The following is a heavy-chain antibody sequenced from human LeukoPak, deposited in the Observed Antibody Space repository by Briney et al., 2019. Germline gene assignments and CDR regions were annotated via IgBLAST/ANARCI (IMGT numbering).Heavy chain of an antibody. Sequence: PGGSPRLSCAASGFTVSGNYMSWVRQAPGKGLEWVSVIYSGGSTYYADSVKGRFTTSRDNSKNTLYLQMNSLRVEDTAVYYCARARYSPSYFDYWGQGTLVTVSS. D-gene: IGHD5-18*01. CDR3: ARARYSPSYFDY. CDR2: IYSGGST. J-gene: IGHJ4*02. V-gene: IGHV3-66*01. CDR1: GFTVSGNY.